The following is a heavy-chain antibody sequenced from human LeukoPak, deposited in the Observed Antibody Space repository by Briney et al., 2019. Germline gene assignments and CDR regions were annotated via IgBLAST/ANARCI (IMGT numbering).Heavy chain of an antibody. CDR1: GGSISSSNW. D-gene: IGHD5-12*01. V-gene: IGHV4-4*02. Sequence: SGTLSLTCAVSGGSISSSNWWSWVRQPPGKGLEWIGEIYHSGSTNYNPSLKSRVTISVDTSKNQFSLRLSSVTAADTAVYYCARSCLIVDIVATIRARLGGNGFDIWGQGTMVTVSS. CDR3: ARSCLIVDIVATIRARLGGNGFDI. J-gene: IGHJ3*02. CDR2: IYHSGST.